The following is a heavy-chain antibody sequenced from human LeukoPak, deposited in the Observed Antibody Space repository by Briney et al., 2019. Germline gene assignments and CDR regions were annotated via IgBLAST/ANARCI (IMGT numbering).Heavy chain of an antibody. V-gene: IGHV1-69*10. J-gene: IGHJ6*04. CDR1: GGTFSDYA. CDR3: AGIPVFGVVLHQEPV. CDR2: FIPILGTA. D-gene: IGHD3-3*01. Sequence: ASVKVSCEASGGTFSDYALNWVRQAPGQGLEWMGVFIPILGTANSTQKFQGRVTITADKSTNTAYMELTSLRSEDTAVYFCAGIPVFGVVLHQEPVWGKGTTVTVSS.